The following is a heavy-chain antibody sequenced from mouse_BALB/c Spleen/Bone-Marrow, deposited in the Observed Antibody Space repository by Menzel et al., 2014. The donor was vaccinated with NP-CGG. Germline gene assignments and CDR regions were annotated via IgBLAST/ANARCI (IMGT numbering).Heavy chain of an antibody. CDR2: IYPGNSDT. CDR3: TRGEYGPLGGFDY. CDR1: GYSFTSYW. Sequence: EVQLQESGTVLARPGASVKMSCKASGYSFTSYWMHWVKQRPGQGLEWIGAIYPGNSDTSYNQKFKGKAKLTAVTSASTAYMELSRLTNEDSAVYYCTRGEYGPLGGFDYWGQGTTLTVSS. J-gene: IGHJ2*01. V-gene: IGHV1-5*01. D-gene: IGHD2-10*02.